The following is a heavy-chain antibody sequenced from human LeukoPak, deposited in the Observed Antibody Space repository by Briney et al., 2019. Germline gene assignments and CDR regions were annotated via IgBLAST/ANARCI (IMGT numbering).Heavy chain of an antibody. Sequence: GGSLRLSCAASGFTFSSYAMSWVRQAPGKGLEWVSSISSSNSYIYYADSVKGRFTISRDNAKNSLYLEMNSLRVEDTAVYYCARDSAGIADYYYYYMDAWGKGTTVTVSS. J-gene: IGHJ6*03. V-gene: IGHV3-21*01. CDR2: ISSSNSYI. D-gene: IGHD6-13*01. CDR1: GFTFSSYA. CDR3: ARDSAGIADYYYYYMDA.